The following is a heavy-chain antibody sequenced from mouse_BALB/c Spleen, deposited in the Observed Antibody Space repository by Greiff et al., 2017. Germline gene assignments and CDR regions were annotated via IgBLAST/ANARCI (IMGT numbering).Heavy chain of an antibody. CDR2: IYPGDGDT. V-gene: IGHV1-82*01. J-gene: IGHJ4*01. D-gene: IGHD1-1*01. CDR1: GYAFSSSW. CDR3: AADYYGSSYDAMDY. Sequence: VKLVESGPELVKPGASVKISCKASGYAFSSSWMNWVKQRPGQGLEWIGRIYPGDGDTNYNGKFKGKATLTADKSSSTAYMQLSSLTSVDSAVYFCAADYYGSSYDAMDYWGQGTSVTVSS.